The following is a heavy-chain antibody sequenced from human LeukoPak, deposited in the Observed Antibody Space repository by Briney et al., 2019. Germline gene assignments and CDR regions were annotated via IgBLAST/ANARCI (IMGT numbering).Heavy chain of an antibody. CDR1: RGSISSYY. D-gene: IGHD6-19*01. J-gene: IGHJ5*02. V-gene: IGHV4-59*01. CDR3: ARAASGIAVAGNLGWFDP. Sequence: SETLSLTCTVSRGSISSYYWSWIRQPPGKGLEWIGYIYYSGSTNYNPSLKSRVTISVDTSKNQFSLKLSSVTAADTAVYYCARAASGIAVAGNLGWFDPWGQGTLVTVSS. CDR2: IYYSGST.